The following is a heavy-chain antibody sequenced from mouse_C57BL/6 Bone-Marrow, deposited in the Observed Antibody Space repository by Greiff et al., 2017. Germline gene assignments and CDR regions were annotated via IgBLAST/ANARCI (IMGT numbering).Heavy chain of an antibody. J-gene: IGHJ3*01. Sequence: DVMLVESGGGLVQPKGSLKLSCAASGFTFNTYAMHWVRQAPGTGLEWVARIRSKSSNYATYYADSVKDRFTISRDDSQSMLYLQMNTLKTEDTAMYYCVRGRRDYDGFAYWGQGTLVTVSA. CDR2: IRSKSSNYAT. CDR3: VRGRRDYDGFAY. D-gene: IGHD2-4*01. CDR1: GFTFNTYA. V-gene: IGHV10-3*01.